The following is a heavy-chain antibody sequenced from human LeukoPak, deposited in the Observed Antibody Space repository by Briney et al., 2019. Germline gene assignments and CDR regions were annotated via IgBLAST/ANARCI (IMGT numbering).Heavy chain of an antibody. V-gene: IGHV1-2*02. CDR3: ARVASHYDILTGFSPILYNWFDP. D-gene: IGHD3-9*01. J-gene: IGHJ5*02. Sequence: ASVKVSCKASGYTFTGYYMHWVRQAPGQGLEWMGWINPNSGGTNYAQKFQGRVTMTRDTSISTAYIELSRLRSDDTAVYYCARVASHYDILTGFSPILYNWFDPWGQGTLVTVSS. CDR1: GYTFTGYY. CDR2: INPNSGGT.